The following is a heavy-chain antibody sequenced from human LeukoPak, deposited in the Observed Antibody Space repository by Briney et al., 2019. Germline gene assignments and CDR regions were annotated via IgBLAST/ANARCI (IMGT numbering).Heavy chain of an antibody. Sequence: PGGSLRLSCAASGFTFSSYSMNWVRQAPGKGLEWVSSISSSSSYIYYADSVKGRFTISRDNAKNTLYLQMNSLRAEDTAVYYCARGDTLPGGLDPWGQGTLVTVSS. CDR2: ISSSSSYI. V-gene: IGHV3-21*01. D-gene: IGHD1-26*01. J-gene: IGHJ5*02. CDR1: GFTFSSYS. CDR3: ARGDTLPGGLDP.